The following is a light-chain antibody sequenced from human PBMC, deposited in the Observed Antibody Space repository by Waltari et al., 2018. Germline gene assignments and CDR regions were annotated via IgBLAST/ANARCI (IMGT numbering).Light chain of an antibody. V-gene: IGLV1-44*01. J-gene: IGLJ2*01. CDR3: AAWDDSLNGVV. CDR1: SPNIGSNT. CDR2: SKN. Sequence: QSVLTQPPSASGTPGQRVTISSSGSSPNIGSNTVPWYQQRPGTAPKLLIYSKNQRPSGVPDRFSGSKSGTSASLAISGLQSEDEADYYCAAWDDSLNGVVFGGGTKLTVL.